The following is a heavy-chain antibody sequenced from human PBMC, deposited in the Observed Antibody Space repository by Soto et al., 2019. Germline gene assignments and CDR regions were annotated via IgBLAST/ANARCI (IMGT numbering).Heavy chain of an antibody. CDR2: ISDTGVNT. CDR1: EFTFSIYA. V-gene: IGHV3-23*01. D-gene: IGHD3-10*01. J-gene: IGHJ4*02. CDR3: AKDDGSGSYSDY. Sequence: GGSLRLSCAVSEFTFSIYAMTWVRQAPGKGPEWVSTISDTGVNTYYADSVRGRFTISRDNPKNTLYLQMNSLTAEDTAVYYCAKDDGSGSYSDYWGQGTLVTVSS.